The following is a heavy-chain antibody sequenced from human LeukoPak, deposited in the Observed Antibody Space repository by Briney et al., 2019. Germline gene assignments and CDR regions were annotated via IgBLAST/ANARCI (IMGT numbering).Heavy chain of an antibody. D-gene: IGHD3-10*01. CDR1: GFSFSSYA. J-gene: IGHJ4*02. V-gene: IGHV3-64*01. CDR2: ISSDGGST. Sequence: QTGGSLRLSCAASGFSFSSYAMHWVRQAPGKGLEYVSSISSDGGSTYYANSVKGRFTISRDNSKNTLYLHMGSLRAEDMAVYYCARGGAYGSGSYYNMNFWGQGTLVTVSS. CDR3: ARGGAYGSGSYYNMNF.